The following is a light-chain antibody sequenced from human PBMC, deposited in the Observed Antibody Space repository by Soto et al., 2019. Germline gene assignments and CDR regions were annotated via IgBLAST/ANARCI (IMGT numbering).Light chain of an antibody. CDR1: NSDVGGYNY. J-gene: IGLJ3*02. CDR2: EVS. Sequence: QSVLTQPPSASGSPGQSVTISCTGTNSDVGGYNYVSWYQQHPGKAPKLMIYEVSKRPSGVPDRFSGSKSGNTASLTVSGLQAEDEADYYCSSYGGDNNLVFGGGTKLTVL. CDR3: SSYGGDNNLV. V-gene: IGLV2-8*01.